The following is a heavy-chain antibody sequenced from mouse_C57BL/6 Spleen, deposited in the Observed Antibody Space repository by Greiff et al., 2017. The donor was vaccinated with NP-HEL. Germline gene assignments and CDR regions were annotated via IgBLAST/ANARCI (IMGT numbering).Heavy chain of an antibody. V-gene: IGHV1-61*01. CDR2: IYPSDSET. Sequence: QVQLQQPGAELVRPGSSVKLSCKASGYTFTSYWMDWVKQRPGQGLEWIGNIYPSDSETHYNQKFKDKATLTVDKSSSTAYMQLSSLTSEDSAVYYCARWGYDYGGDDYWGQGTTLTVSS. CDR3: ARWGYDYGGDDY. D-gene: IGHD2-4*01. J-gene: IGHJ2*01. CDR1: GYTFTSYW.